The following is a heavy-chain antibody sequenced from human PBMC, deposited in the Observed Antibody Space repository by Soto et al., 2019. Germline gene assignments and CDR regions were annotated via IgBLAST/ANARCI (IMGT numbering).Heavy chain of an antibody. J-gene: IGHJ6*02. V-gene: IGHV3-23*01. CDR2: ISGSGGST. CDR1: GFTFSSYA. Sequence: EVQLLESGGGLVQPGGSLRLSCAASGFTFSSYAMRWVRQAPGKGLEWVSAISGSGGSTYYADSVKGRFTISRDNSKNTLYLQMNSLRAEDTAVYYCAKRLKYSGYDLDLSCGMDVWGQGTTVTVSS. CDR3: AKRLKYSGYDLDLSCGMDV. D-gene: IGHD5-12*01.